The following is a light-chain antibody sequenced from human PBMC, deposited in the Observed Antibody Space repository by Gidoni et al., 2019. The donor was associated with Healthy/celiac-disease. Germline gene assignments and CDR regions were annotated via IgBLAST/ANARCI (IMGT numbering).Light chain of an antibody. V-gene: IGLV2-14*01. J-gene: IGLJ1*01. CDR3: SSYTSSSTNYV. CDR2: DVS. Sequence: QSALTQPASVSGSPGQSITISCTGTSSDVGGYNYVSWYQQHPGKAPNLMISDVSNRPSGVSNRFSGSKSGNTASLTISGLQAEDEADYYCSSYTSSSTNYVFGTGTKVTVL. CDR1: SSDVGGYNY.